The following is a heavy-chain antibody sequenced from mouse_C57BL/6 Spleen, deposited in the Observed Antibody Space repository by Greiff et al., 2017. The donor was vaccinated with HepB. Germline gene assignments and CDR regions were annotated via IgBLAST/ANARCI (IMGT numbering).Heavy chain of an antibody. CDR3: ARGGAYYYGSSHY. D-gene: IGHD1-1*01. V-gene: IGHV1-42*01. CDR1: GYSFTGYY. Sequence: EVQLQQSGPELVKPGASVKISCKASGYSFTGYYMNWVKQSPEKSLEWIGEINPSTGGTTYNQKFKAKATLTVDKSSSTAYMQLKSLTSEDSAVYYCARGGAYYYGSSHYWGQGTTLTVSS. CDR2: INPSTGGT. J-gene: IGHJ2*01.